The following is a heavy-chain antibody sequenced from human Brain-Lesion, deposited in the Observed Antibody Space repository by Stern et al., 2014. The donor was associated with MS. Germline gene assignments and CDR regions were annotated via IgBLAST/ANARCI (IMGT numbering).Heavy chain of an antibody. CDR3: ARGRVVPGFQYYATDV. Sequence: VQLVESGPGLVKPSQTLSLSCTVSGGSISSGGYYWSWIRQPAGKGLEWIGRIFNSGRTSYNPSLKSRVTISIDTSKNQFSLRLNSMTAADTAVYYCARGRVVPGFQYYATDVWGQGTTVIVS. CDR2: IFNSGRT. D-gene: IGHD2-2*01. V-gene: IGHV4-61*02. J-gene: IGHJ6*02. CDR1: GGSISSGGYY.